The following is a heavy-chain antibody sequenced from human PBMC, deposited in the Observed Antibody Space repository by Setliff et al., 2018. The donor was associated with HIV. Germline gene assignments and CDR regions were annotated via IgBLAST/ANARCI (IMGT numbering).Heavy chain of an antibody. Sequence: SVKVSCKASGGTFSTHAINWVRQAPGQGLEWMGGIIPIFGTTHYAQKFQGRVTITTDESTNTAYMELGSLRSEDTDVYYCASVPVEYSGYNSDTGSYYYHYGLDVWGQGTTVTVSS. V-gene: IGHV1-69*05. CDR1: GGTFSTHA. J-gene: IGHJ6*02. CDR3: ASVPVEYSGYNSDTGSYYYHYGLDV. D-gene: IGHD5-12*01. CDR2: IIPIFGTT.